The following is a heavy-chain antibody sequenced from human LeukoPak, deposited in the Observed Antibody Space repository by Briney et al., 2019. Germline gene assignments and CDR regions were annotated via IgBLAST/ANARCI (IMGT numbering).Heavy chain of an antibody. CDR3: VRLRRNSNTSGYYYYCDF. CDR1: GYTFSSFS. V-gene: IGHV3-21*01. CDR2: ISVRSNYI. Sequence: GGSLRLSCAASGYTFSSFSINWVRQAPGKGLEWVSSISVRSNYIYYADSVRGRFSISRDDARDSLYLQMNSLRAEDTAVYYCVRLRRNSNTSGYYYYCDFWGQGTLVTVSS. D-gene: IGHD3-22*01. J-gene: IGHJ4*02.